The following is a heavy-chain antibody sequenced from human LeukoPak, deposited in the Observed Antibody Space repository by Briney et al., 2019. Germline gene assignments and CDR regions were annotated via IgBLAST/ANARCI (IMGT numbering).Heavy chain of an antibody. D-gene: IGHD3-10*01. J-gene: IGHJ4*02. CDR2: ISGYNGQT. CDR1: GYTFSNHG. Sequence: ASVKVSCKASGYTFSNHGFSWVRQAPGQGLEWMGWISGYNGQTEYAQNFQGRVSLTTDTSTSTAYMEVRSLTSDDSAVYYCVRDIGVSQFDYWGQGTLVTVSS. V-gene: IGHV1-18*01. CDR3: VRDIGVSQFDY.